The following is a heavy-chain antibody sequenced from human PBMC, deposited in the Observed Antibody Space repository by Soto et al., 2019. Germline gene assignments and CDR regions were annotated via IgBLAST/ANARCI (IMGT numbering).Heavy chain of an antibody. CDR2: ISYDGTNK. CDR1: GFSFSISP. Sequence: GGSLRLSXAASGFSFSISPMHWVRQAPGKGPEWVALISYDGTNKFYADSVKGRFTISRDNSKSTLYLQVDSLRPEDAAVYYCARDHRWAFDIWGQGTMVTVSS. D-gene: IGHD1-26*01. CDR3: ARDHRWAFDI. V-gene: IGHV3-30-3*01. J-gene: IGHJ3*02.